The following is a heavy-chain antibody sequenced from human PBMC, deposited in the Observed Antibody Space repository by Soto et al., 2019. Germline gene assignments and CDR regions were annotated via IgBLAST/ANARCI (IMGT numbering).Heavy chain of an antibody. Sequence: SQTLSLTCVISGDSVSSNSAAWNWIRQSPSRGLEWLGRTYYRSKWYNDYAVSVKSRITINPDTSKNQFSLQLNSVTPEDTAVYYCARVIWGTTDDYYYYCGMDVWGQGTTVTVSS. CDR2: TYYRSKWYN. V-gene: IGHV6-1*01. D-gene: IGHD4-4*01. CDR3: ARVIWGTTDDYYYYCGMDV. CDR1: GDSVSSNSAA. J-gene: IGHJ6*02.